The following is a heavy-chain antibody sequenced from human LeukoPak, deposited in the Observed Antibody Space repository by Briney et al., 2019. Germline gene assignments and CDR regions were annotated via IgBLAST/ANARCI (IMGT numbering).Heavy chain of an antibody. CDR3: ARPRYFNDGSGHTDI. D-gene: IGHD3-22*01. Sequence: SETLSLTCGVYDGSFSGYYLTWIRQSPGKGLEWIGEINSSGSINYNPSLKSRLTISLDTSKSQFSLKLISVTAADTAVYYCARPRYFNDGSGHTDIWGQGTMVTVSS. J-gene: IGHJ3*02. CDR2: INSSGSI. CDR1: DGSFSGYY. V-gene: IGHV4-34*01.